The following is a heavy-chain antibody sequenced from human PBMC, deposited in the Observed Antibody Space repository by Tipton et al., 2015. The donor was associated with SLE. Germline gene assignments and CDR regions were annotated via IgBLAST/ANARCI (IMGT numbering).Heavy chain of an antibody. D-gene: IGHD6-13*01. CDR1: GGSFSAYY. Sequence: TLSLTCAVYGGSFSAYYWTWIRQPPGKGLEWIGEINHSGSTNYNPSLKSRVTISVDTSKNQFSPKLSSVTAADTAVYYCARLGSSSWLPAYWGQGTLVTVSS. V-gene: IGHV4-34*01. CDR2: INHSGST. CDR3: ARLGSSSWLPAY. J-gene: IGHJ4*02.